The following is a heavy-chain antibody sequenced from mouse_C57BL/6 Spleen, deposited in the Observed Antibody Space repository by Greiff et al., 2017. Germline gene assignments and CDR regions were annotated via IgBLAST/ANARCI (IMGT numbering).Heavy chain of an antibody. CDR2: IDPETGGT. CDR1: GYTFTDYE. D-gene: IGHD2-5*01. J-gene: IGHJ2*01. CDR3: KKDYYSNYEDY. V-gene: IGHV1-15*01. Sequence: QVQLQQSGAELVRPGASVTLSCKASGYTFTDYEMHWVKQTPVHGLEWIGAIDPETGGTAYNQKFKGKAILTADKSSSTAYMELRSLTSEDSAVYYCKKDYYSNYEDYWGQGTTLTVSS.